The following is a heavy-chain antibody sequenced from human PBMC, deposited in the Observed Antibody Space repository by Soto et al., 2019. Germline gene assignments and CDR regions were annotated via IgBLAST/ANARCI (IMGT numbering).Heavy chain of an antibody. V-gene: IGHV4-59*01. CDR3: ARAAAFDI. J-gene: IGHJ3*02. CDR1: GDSITSYY. Sequence: SETLSLTCTVSGDSITSYYWTWIRQAAGKRLEWIGYVFHTGTTHYNPSLESRVTLSISTSKNQFSLTLTSVAASDTAMYYCARAAAFDIWGQGTMVTVSS. CDR2: VFHTGTT.